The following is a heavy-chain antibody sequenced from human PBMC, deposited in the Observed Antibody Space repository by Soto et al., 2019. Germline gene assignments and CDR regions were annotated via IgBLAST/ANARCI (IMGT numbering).Heavy chain of an antibody. CDR1: GFTFSSYA. J-gene: IGHJ6*02. CDR2: IGGSGGGT. V-gene: IGHV3-23*01. CDR3: ARDSYGVDV. Sequence: EVQLLESGGGLVQPGGSLRLSCAASGFTFSSYAMSWVRQAPGKGLEWVSAIGGSGGGTSYAESVKGHFTISRDDSKNTLYLQMKSLRAEDTAVYYCARDSYGVDVWGQGTTVTVSS.